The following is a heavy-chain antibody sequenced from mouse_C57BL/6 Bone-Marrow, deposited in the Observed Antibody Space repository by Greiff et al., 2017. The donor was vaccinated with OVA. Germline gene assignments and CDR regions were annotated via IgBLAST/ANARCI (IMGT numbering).Heavy chain of an antibody. V-gene: IGHV1-69*01. CDR1: GYTFTSYW. CDR3: ASLHYYGSSWGYFDV. D-gene: IGHD1-1*01. CDR2: IDPSDSYT. Sequence: QVQLQQPGAELVMPGASVKLSCKASGYTFTSYWMHWVKQRPGQGLEWIGEIDPSDSYTNYNQKFKGKSTLTVDKSSSTAYMQLSSLTSEDSAVYDCASLHYYGSSWGYFDVWGTGTTVTVSS. J-gene: IGHJ1*03.